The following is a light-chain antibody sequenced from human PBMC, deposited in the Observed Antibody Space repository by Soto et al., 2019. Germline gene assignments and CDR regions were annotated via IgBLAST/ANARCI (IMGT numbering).Light chain of an antibody. J-gene: IGKJ3*01. CDR2: GAS. CDR1: QTLSSSY. CDR3: HQYGSPFT. Sequence: EIVLTQSPGTLSLSPGEGATLSCRASQTLSSSYLAWYQQKPGQAPRLLIYGASSRATGIPDRFSGSGSGTDFTLTISRLEPEDFAVYYCHQYGSPFTFGPGTKVDIK. V-gene: IGKV3-20*01.